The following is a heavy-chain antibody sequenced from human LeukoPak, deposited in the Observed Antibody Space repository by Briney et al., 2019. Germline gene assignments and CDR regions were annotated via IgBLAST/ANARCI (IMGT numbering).Heavy chain of an antibody. CDR2: IYHNGNT. V-gene: IGHV4-30-2*01. D-gene: IGHD5-18*01. J-gene: IGHJ4*02. CDR3: ASGGYSYGFDY. Sequence: SQTLSLTCAVSGGSISSGGYSWSWIRQPPGRGLEWIGYIYHNGNTYYSPSLKSRVTISVDRSKNQLSLKLSSVTAADTAMYYCASGGYSYGFDYWGQGTLATVSS. CDR1: GGSISSGGYS.